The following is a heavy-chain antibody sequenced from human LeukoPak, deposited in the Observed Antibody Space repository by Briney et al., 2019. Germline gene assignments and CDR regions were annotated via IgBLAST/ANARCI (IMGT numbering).Heavy chain of an antibody. V-gene: IGHV1-8*01. CDR2: MNPNSGNT. D-gene: IGHD6-13*01. J-gene: IGHJ6*03. Sequence: ASVKVSCKASGYTFTSYDINWVRQATGQGLEWMGWMNPNSGNTGYAQKFQGRVTMTRNTSISTAYMELSSLRSEDTAVYYCARGIAAAGTFYYYYMDVRGKGTTVTISS. CDR1: GYTFTSYD. CDR3: ARGIAAAGTFYYYYMDV.